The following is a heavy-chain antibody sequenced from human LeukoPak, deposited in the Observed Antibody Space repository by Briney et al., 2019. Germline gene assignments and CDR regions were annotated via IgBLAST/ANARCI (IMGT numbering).Heavy chain of an antibody. CDR1: GFTFSSYS. Sequence: GGSLRLSCAASGFTFSSYSMHWVRQAPGKGLVWVSRINSDGSSTSYADSVKGRFTISRDNAKNTLYLQMNSLRAEDTAVYYCARSPYSLRFLEWLLPFDYWGQGTLVTVSS. CDR3: ARSPYSLRFLEWLLPFDY. CDR2: INSDGSST. D-gene: IGHD3-3*01. V-gene: IGHV3-74*01. J-gene: IGHJ4*02.